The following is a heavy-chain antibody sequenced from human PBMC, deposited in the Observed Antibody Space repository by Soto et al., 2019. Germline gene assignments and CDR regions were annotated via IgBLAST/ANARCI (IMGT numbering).Heavy chain of an antibody. CDR2: IGGSGGST. D-gene: IGHD3-22*01. CDR3: AKPYYDSSGPFDY. Sequence: PGGSLRLSCAASGFTFSSYAMSWVRQAPGKGLEWVSAIGGSGGSTYYADSVKGRFTISRDNSKNTLYLQMNSLRAEDTAVYYCAKPYYDSSGPFDYWGQGTLVTVSS. V-gene: IGHV3-23*01. CDR1: GFTFSSYA. J-gene: IGHJ4*02.